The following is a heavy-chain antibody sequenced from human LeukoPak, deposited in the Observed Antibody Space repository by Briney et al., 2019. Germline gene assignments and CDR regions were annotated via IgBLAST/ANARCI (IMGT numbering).Heavy chain of an antibody. V-gene: IGHV3-23*01. CDR3: AMPAYDILTGYSLDFDY. D-gene: IGHD3-9*01. J-gene: IGHJ4*02. CDR1: GFTFSSYA. CDR2: ISGSGGST. Sequence: GGSLRLSCAASGFTFSSYAMSWVRQAPGKGLEWVSAISGSGGSTYYADSVKGRFTISRDNSKNTLYLQMNSLRAEDTAVYYCAMPAYDILTGYSLDFDYWGQGTLVTVSS.